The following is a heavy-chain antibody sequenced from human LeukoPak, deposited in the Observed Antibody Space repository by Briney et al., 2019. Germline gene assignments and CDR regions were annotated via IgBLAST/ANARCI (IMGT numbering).Heavy chain of an antibody. CDR2: INAGNGNT. V-gene: IGHV1-3*01. Sequence: ASVKVSCKASGYTFTSYAMHWVRQAPGQRLEWMGWINAGNGNTKYSQKFQGRVTITRDTSASTAYMELSSLRSEDTAVYYCARVPPHCSSTSCTHYYYYGMDVWGQGTTVTVSS. CDR3: ARVPPHCSSTSCTHYYYYGMDV. J-gene: IGHJ6*02. CDR1: GYTFTSYA. D-gene: IGHD2-2*01.